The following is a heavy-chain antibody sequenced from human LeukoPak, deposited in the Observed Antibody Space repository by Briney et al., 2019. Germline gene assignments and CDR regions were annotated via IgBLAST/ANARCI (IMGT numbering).Heavy chain of an antibody. D-gene: IGHD3-3*01. CDR3: AREKSVLRFLEWLYYYGMDV. Sequence: GSSVKVSCKASGGTFSSYAISWVRQAPGQGLEWMGRIIPIFGIANYAQKFQGRVTITADKSTSTAYMELSSLRSEDTAVYYCAREKSVLRFLEWLYYYGMDVWGQGTTVTVSS. CDR2: IIPIFGIA. J-gene: IGHJ6*02. V-gene: IGHV1-69*04. CDR1: GGTFSSYA.